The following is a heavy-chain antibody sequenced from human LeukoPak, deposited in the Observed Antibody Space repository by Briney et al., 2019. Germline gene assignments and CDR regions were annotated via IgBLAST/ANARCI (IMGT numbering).Heavy chain of an antibody. CDR3: ARDKAQWLASVDY. CDR2: IIPIFGTA. V-gene: IGHV1-69*05. Sequence: SVKVSCKASGGTFSSYAISWVRQAPGQGLEWLGGIIPIFGTANYAQKFQGRVTITRDTSASTAYMELSSLRSEDTAVYYCARDKAQWLASVDYWGQGTLVTVSS. D-gene: IGHD6-19*01. J-gene: IGHJ4*02. CDR1: GGTFSSYA.